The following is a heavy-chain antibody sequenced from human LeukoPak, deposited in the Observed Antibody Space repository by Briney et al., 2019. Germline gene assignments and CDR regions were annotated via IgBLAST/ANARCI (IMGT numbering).Heavy chain of an antibody. J-gene: IGHJ4*02. V-gene: IGHV3-21*01. D-gene: IGHD2-2*02. CDR2: ISSSSSYI. CDR3: ARVGGYRLLYFLDF. CDR1: GFTFSSYS. Sequence: GGSLRLSCVASGFTFSSYSMNWVRQAPGKGLEWVSSISSSSSYIYYADLVKGRFTISRDNAKNSLYLQMNSLRAEDTAIYYCARVGGYRLLYFLDFWGQGTLVTVSS.